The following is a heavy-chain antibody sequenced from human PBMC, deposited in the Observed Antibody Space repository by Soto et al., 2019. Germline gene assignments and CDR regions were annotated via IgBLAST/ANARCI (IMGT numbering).Heavy chain of an antibody. CDR1: GFTFSSYG. CDR2: ISDDGSNQ. D-gene: IGHD6-13*01. CDR3: AEQYSSSWSGVDLDY. V-gene: IGHV3-30*18. J-gene: IGHJ4*02. Sequence: GGSLRLSCEVSGFTFSSYGMHWVRQSPGKGLEWVAVISDDGSNQYYADSVKGRFTISRDNSKNTLYLQMNSLRPEDTAVYYCAEQYSSSWSGVDLDYWGQGAPVTVSS.